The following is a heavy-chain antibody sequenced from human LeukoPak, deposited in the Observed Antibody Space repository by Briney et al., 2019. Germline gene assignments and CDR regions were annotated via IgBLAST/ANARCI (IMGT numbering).Heavy chain of an antibody. Sequence: PGGSLRLSCVASGFTVSDYYMGWVRQAPGKGLEWVSLLYTDDTTIYADSVEGRFTISRDDSKNTIYLHMTTLRGEDTAVYYCARGGAFYWNPRYWGQGTLVTVSS. CDR3: ARGGAFYWNPRY. D-gene: IGHD1-1*01. CDR1: GFTVSDYY. J-gene: IGHJ4*02. V-gene: IGHV3-53*01. CDR2: LYTDDTT.